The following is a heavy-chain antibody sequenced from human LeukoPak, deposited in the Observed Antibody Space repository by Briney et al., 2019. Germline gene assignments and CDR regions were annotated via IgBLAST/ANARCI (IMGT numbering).Heavy chain of an antibody. D-gene: IGHD2-2*01. Sequence: GGSLRLSCAASGFTFSSYAMHWVRQAPGKGLEWVAVISYDGSNKYYADSVKGRFTISRDNSKNTLYLQMNSLRAEDTAVYYCARGGYCSSTSCCRGYYYYGMDVWGQGTTVTVSS. J-gene: IGHJ6*02. CDR2: ISYDGSNK. CDR3: ARGGYCSSTSCCRGYYYYGMDV. V-gene: IGHV3-30-3*01. CDR1: GFTFSSYA.